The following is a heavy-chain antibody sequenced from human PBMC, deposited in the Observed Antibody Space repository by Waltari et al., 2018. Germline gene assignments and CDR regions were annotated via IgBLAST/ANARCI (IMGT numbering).Heavy chain of an antibody. Sequence: QLQLQESGPGLVKPSETLSLTCTVSGGSISSSSYSWGWIRQPPGKGLEWIGSIYYSGSTYYNPSLKSRVTISVDTSKNQFSLKLSSVTAADTAVYYCARRPPTYYFDYWGQGTLVTVSS. CDR3: ARRPPTYYFDY. V-gene: IGHV4-39*07. CDR2: IYYSGST. J-gene: IGHJ4*02. D-gene: IGHD3-16*01. CDR1: GGSISSSSYS.